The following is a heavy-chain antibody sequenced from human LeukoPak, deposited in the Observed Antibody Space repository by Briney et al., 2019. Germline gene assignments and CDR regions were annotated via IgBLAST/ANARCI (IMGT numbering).Heavy chain of an antibody. Sequence: PGGSLRLSCAASGFIFSGYWMDWVRQAPGKGLVWVSGVKSDASSTYYATSVKGRFTISRNNAKNTLYLQMNSLRAEDTAVYYCARDTGRAFDIWGQGTMVTVSS. D-gene: IGHD4-17*01. J-gene: IGHJ3*02. CDR3: ARDTGRAFDI. V-gene: IGHV3-74*01. CDR1: GFIFSGYW. CDR2: VKSDASST.